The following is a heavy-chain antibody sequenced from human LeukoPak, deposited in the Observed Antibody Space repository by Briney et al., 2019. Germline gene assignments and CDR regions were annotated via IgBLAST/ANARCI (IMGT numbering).Heavy chain of an antibody. V-gene: IGHV1-2*02. CDR1: GYTFTGYY. J-gene: IGHJ3*02. CDR2: INPNSGGT. Sequence: ASVKVSCKASGYTFTGYYMHWVRQAPGQGLEWMGWINPNSGGTNYAQKFQGRVTMTRDTSISTAYMELSRLRSDDTAVYYCARVGRRAAAGNDAFDIWGQGTMVTVSS. D-gene: IGHD6-13*01. CDR3: ARVGRRAAAGNDAFDI.